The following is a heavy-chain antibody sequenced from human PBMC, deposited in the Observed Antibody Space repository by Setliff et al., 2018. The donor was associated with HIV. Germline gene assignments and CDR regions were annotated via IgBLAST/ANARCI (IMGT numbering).Heavy chain of an antibody. V-gene: IGHV3-74*01. J-gene: IGHJ4*02. CDR3: VRGSGGYGDWDY. Sequence: PGGSLRLSCAASGFTFSSHWMHWVRQAPGKGLVWVSRINGDGSNTNSADSVKGRFTISRDNAKNTLYLQMNSLRAEDTAVYYCVRGSGGYGDWDYWGQGTLVTVSS. CDR1: GFTFSSHW. D-gene: IGHD2-15*01. CDR2: INGDGSNT.